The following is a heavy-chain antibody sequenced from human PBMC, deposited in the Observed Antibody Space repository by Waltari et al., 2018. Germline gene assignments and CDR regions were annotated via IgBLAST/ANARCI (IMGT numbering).Heavy chain of an antibody. D-gene: IGHD2-2*01. Sequence: QVQLVQSGAEVKKPGASVKVSCKVSGYTLTELSMHWVRQAPGKGLEWMGGFDPEDGETIYAQKFQGRVTMTEDTSTDTAYMELSSLGSEDSAVYYCATDTRNCSSTSCYSYWFDPWGQGTLVTVSS. CDR2: FDPEDGET. CDR3: ATDTRNCSSTSCYSYWFDP. CDR1: GYTLTELS. J-gene: IGHJ5*02. V-gene: IGHV1-24*01.